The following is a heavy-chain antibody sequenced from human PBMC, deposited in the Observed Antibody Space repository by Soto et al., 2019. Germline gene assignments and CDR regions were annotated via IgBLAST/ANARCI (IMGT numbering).Heavy chain of an antibody. CDR2: IGKPGDT. D-gene: IGHD6-13*01. J-gene: IGHJ4*02. CDR3: TRGAAGFDY. CDR1: GFTFSSYD. V-gene: IGHV3-13*01. Sequence: EVQLVESGGDLVQPGGSLRLSCAASGFTFSSYDFHWVRQTSGKGLEWVSGIGKPGDTYYAGSVKGRFTISRENAKNSLYLQMNSLRAGDTAVYYWTRGAAGFDYWGQGTLVTVSS.